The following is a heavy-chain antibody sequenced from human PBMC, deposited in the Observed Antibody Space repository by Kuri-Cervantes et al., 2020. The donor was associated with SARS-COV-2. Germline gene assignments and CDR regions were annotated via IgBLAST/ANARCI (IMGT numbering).Heavy chain of an antibody. D-gene: IGHD1-26*01. CDR2: ISWNSDNI. V-gene: IGHV3-9*01. CDR3: ARSNSGSYYRGIDY. J-gene: IGHJ4*02. Sequence: SLKISCTASKLTLDDYAMYWVRQAPGKGLGWVSGISWNSDNIDYADSVKGRFTISRDNAKNTLYLQMNSLRAEDTAVYYCARSNSGSYYRGIDYWGQGTLVTVSS. CDR1: KLTLDDYA.